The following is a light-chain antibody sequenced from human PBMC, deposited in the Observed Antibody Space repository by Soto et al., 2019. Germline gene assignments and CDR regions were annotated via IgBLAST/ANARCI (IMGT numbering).Light chain of an antibody. V-gene: IGKV3-15*01. CDR3: QSYNYWPFT. CDR1: ESLSTY. J-gene: IGKJ2*01. CDR2: GAS. Sequence: EIVMTQSPATLSVSPGERVTLSCRASESLSTYLAWYQQKPGQAPRLLIYGASTKATVIPARFSGSGSATDFTLTISSLQSEDFAVYYCQSYNYWPFTFGQGTKLEI.